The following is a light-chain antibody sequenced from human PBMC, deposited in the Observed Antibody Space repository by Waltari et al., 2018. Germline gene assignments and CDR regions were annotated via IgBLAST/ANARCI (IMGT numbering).Light chain of an antibody. CDR3: CSYAGNIPRWV. J-gene: IGLJ3*02. Sequence: QSALTQSASVSGSPGQSITISCIGTSSDIGSYSLFSWYQQHPGKAPKLIIYEVNNPPSGVYNRFSGSKSGNTASLTISGLQAEDESDYYCCSYAGNIPRWVFGGGTKLTVL. CDR2: EVN. CDR1: SSDIGSYSL. V-gene: IGLV2-23*02.